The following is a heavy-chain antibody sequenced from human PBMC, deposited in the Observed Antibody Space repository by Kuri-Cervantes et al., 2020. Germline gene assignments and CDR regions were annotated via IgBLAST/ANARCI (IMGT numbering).Heavy chain of an antibody. V-gene: IGHV1-8*01. D-gene: IGHD2-21*02. CDR3: ARGGSGDCYSGCWFDP. CDR2: MNPNSGNT. J-gene: IGHJ5*02. CDR1: GYTFTSYD. Sequence: ASVKVSCKAPGYTFTSYDINWVRQATGQGLEWMGWMNPNSGNTGYAQKFQGRVTMTRNTSISTAYMELSSLRSEDTAVYYCARGGSGDCYSGCWFDPWGQGTLVTVSS.